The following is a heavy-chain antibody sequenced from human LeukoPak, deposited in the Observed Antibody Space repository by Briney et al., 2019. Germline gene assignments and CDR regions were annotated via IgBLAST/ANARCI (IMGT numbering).Heavy chain of an antibody. J-gene: IGHJ3*02. Sequence: GSSVPVSRLPCLCSLPHYYLRLLRLAPAPALEWMAWINPNNCGTNSAQKFQGRVNTTRDTSISAAYMELNSLISDDTAVYYCARGRGVNGRPVGVGDIWGQGTMVTVSS. V-gene: IGHV1-2*02. CDR2: INPNNCGT. CDR1: LCSLPHYY. CDR3: ARGRGVNGRPVGVGDI. D-gene: IGHD2-8*01.